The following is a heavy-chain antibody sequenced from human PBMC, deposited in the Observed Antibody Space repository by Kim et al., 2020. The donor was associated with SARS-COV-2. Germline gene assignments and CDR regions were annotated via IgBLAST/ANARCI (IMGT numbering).Heavy chain of an antibody. J-gene: IGHJ3*02. D-gene: IGHD3-22*01. CDR3: ARQEDPPQNYYDSSGDAFDI. V-gene: IGHV4-59*08. CDR1: GGSISSYY. CDR2: IYYSGST. Sequence: SETLSLTCTVSGGSISSYYWSWIRQPPGKGLEWIGYIYYSGSTNYNPSLKSRVTISVDTSKNQFSLKLSSVTAADTAVYYCARQEDPPQNYYDSSGDAFDIWGQGTMVTVSS.